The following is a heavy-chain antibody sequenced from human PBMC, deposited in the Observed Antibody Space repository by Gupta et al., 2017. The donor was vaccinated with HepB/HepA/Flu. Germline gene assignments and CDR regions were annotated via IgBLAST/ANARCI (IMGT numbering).Heavy chain of an antibody. Sequence: EVHLVESGGGLVQPGGSLRLSCAASGFSVSDNYMSWLRQAPGKGLEWVSIIVRADSTHYADSVRDRFTISRDNSKNTLYLQMNSLRVEDTAVYYCARGEALAGFGRGWYFDYWGQGTLVTASS. D-gene: IGHD2-15*01. V-gene: IGHV3-66*01. CDR3: ARGEALAGFGRGWYFDY. J-gene: IGHJ4*02. CDR1: GFSVSDNY. CDR2: IVRADST.